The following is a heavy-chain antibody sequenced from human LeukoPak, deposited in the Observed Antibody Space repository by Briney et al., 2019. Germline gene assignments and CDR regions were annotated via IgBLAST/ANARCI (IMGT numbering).Heavy chain of an antibody. V-gene: IGHV3-21*01. CDR3: ARDRMASWPRSAFDY. D-gene: IGHD5-24*01. CDR1: GFTFSSYS. CDR2: ISSSSYI. Sequence: GGSLRLSCAASGFTFSSYSMNWVRQAPGKGLEWVSSISSSSYIYYADSVKGRFTTSRDNAKNSLYLQMNSLRAEDTAVYYCARDRMASWPRSAFDYWGQGTLVTVSS. J-gene: IGHJ4*02.